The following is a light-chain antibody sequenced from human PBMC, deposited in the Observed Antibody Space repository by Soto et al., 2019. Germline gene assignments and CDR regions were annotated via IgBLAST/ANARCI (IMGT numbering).Light chain of an antibody. CDR2: GAS. V-gene: IGKV3-20*01. CDR1: QSVSSTY. J-gene: IGKJ4*01. Sequence: EVVLTHSAGTLSLSPGEIATLSCRGSQSVSSTYLACCQQKPGQAPRLLIYGASTRATGIPDRFSGGGSGTDFTLTISRLETEDFAVYYCQQFSSYPLTFGGGTKVDIK. CDR3: QQFSSYPLT.